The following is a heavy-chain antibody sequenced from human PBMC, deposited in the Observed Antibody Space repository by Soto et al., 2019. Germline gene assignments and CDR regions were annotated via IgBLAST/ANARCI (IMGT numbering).Heavy chain of an antibody. V-gene: IGHV3-30*03. CDR2: ISYDGSNE. D-gene: IGHD2-21*01. J-gene: IGHJ5*02. CDR3: ATLPPRIVVSLLPIPT. Sequence: PGGSLRLSCEASGFTFSNYGTHWVRQAPGEGLEWVAHISYDGSNEHYTDSVKGRFTISRDNSKNMVFLHMNSLRLRSVTAADTAVYYCATLPPRIVVSLLPIPTWGQGILVTVS. CDR1: GFTFSNYG.